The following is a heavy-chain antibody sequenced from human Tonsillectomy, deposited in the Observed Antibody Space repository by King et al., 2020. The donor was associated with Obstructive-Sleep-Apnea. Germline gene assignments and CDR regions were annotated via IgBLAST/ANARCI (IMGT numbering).Heavy chain of an antibody. J-gene: IGHJ6*02. Sequence: VQLVESGGGVVQPGRSLRLSCAASGFSFSNYGMHWVRQAPGKGLEWVAFIRYDGSNKYHVDSVKGRFIISRDNSKNTLYLQMNSLRAEDTAVYYCAKEGGSYGPSSGGYSYYGMDVWGQGTTVTVSS. CDR2: IRYDGSNK. CDR3: AKEGGSYGPSSGGYSYYGMDV. V-gene: IGHV3-30*02. D-gene: IGHD5-18*01. CDR1: GFSFSNYG.